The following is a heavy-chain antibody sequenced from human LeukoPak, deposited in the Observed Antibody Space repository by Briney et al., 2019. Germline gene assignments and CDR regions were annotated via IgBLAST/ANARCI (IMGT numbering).Heavy chain of an antibody. CDR2: ISSNGGTT. V-gene: IGHV3-23*01. D-gene: IGHD4-17*01. CDR3: AKDSTTVTTGRGNFDH. CDR1: GFTLSSYA. J-gene: IGHJ4*02. Sequence: GGSLRLSCAASGFTLSSYAMTWVRQALGKGLEWVSIISSNGGTTYYADSVGGRFTISRDNSKNTLYLQMNSLRAEDTAIYYCAKDSTTVTTGRGNFDHWGQGNPGHRLL.